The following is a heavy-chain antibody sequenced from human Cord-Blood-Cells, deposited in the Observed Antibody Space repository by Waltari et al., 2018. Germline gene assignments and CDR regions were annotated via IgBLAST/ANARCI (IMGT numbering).Heavy chain of an antibody. V-gene: IGHV4-39*01. D-gene: IGHD3-10*01. CDR2: IYYSGST. J-gene: IGHJ6*02. CDR3: ARYGSGSSYYYYYGMDV. Sequence: QLQLQESGPGLVKPSEHQSLTCTVAGGSLSSTSYYWGWLRQPPGKGLEWIGSIYYSGSTYYNPSLKSRVTISVDTSKNQFSLKLSSVTAADTAVYYCARYGSGSSYYYYYGMDVWGQGTTVTVSS. CDR1: GGSLSSTSYY.